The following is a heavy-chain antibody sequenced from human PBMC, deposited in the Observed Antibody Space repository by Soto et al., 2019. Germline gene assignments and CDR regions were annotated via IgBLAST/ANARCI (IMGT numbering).Heavy chain of an antibody. J-gene: IGHJ6*02. D-gene: IGHD3-10*01. CDR1: GYTFTSYY. V-gene: IGHV1-46*01. Sequence: QVQLVQSGAEVKKPGASVKVSCKASGYTFTSYYMHWVRQAPGQGLEWMGIINPSGGSTRYAQKFQRRVDMTMDTSTSTVYMELSSLRSEETAVYYCARDLNYYGSGSHNDYYYGMDVWGQGTTVTVSS. CDR3: ARDLNYYGSGSHNDYYYGMDV. CDR2: INPSGGST.